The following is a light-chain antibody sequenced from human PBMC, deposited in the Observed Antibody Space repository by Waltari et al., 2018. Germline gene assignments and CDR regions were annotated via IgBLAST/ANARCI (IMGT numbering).Light chain of an antibody. V-gene: IGKV3-11*01. CDR2: DAS. CDR1: QSVRNY. J-gene: IGKJ4*01. CDR3: QQRNSWPLT. Sequence: EIVLTHFPAPRSWSPGERATLSCRASQSVRNYLAWYQQKPGQAPRLLIYDASDRATGIPARFSGSGSGTDFTLTISSLEPEDFAVYYCQQRNSWPLTFGGGTKVEIK.